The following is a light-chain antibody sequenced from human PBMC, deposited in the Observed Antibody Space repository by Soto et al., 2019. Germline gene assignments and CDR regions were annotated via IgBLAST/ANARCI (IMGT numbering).Light chain of an antibody. J-gene: IGLJ2*01. CDR3: QTWGTGSVV. Sequence: QPVLTQSPSASAPLGASVKLTCTLSSGHSSYAIAWHQQQPEKGPRYLVKLNSDGGYSKGDGIPDRFSGSSSGAERYLTISSLQSEDEADYYCQTWGTGSVVFGGGTKLTVL. V-gene: IGLV4-69*01. CDR1: SGHSSYA. CDR2: LNSDGGY.